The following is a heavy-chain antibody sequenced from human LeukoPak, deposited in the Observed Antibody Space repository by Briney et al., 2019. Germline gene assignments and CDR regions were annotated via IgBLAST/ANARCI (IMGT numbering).Heavy chain of an antibody. CDR3: ARDRRYCSSSTCYQAFDY. J-gene: IGHJ4*02. D-gene: IGHD2-2*01. V-gene: IGHV1-2*02. CDR2: INPNSGAT. Sequence: ASVKVSCKASAYTFTDYYMHWVRQAPGQGLQWMGWINPNSGATNYAQQFQGRVTMTRDTSISTAYMDLSRLKSDDTAVYYCARDRRYCSSSTCYQAFDYWGQGTLVTVSS. CDR1: AYTFTDYY.